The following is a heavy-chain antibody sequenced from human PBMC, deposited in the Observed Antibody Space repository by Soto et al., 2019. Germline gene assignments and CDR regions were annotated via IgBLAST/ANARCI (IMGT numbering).Heavy chain of an antibody. Sequence: XTPSLPCAVSGGALSSTNWGSWVLQPPGKGLELIGEVYRDGSTNYNPSLKSRVTISVDKSKNQFSLNLRSVNAADTALYYCARSGKVAGLWFHPWGQGILVTVS. J-gene: IGHJ5*02. CDR1: GGALSSTNW. D-gene: IGHD6-19*01. CDR2: VYRDGST. CDR3: ARSGKVAGLWFHP. V-gene: IGHV4-4*02.